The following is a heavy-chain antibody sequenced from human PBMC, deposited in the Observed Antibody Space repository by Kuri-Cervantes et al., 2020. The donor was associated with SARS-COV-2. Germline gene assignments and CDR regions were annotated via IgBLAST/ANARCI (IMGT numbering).Heavy chain of an antibody. CDR1: VCTFSSYA. D-gene: IGHD1-1*01. Sequence: SVNVSCKASVCTFSSYAISWLRQAPGQGLEWMGGIIPIFGTANYAQKFQGRVTITADESRKTDDMDLSSLKSDDTAVYYCAIVLLERQPSAFDYWGQGTQVTVSS. V-gene: IGHV1-69*13. CDR3: AIVLLERQPSAFDY. CDR2: IIPIFGTA. J-gene: IGHJ4*01.